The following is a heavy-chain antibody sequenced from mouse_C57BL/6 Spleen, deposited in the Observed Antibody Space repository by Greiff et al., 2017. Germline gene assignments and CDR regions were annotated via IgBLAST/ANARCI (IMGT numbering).Heavy chain of an antibody. CDR1: GYTFTDYE. V-gene: IGHV1-15*01. Sequence: VQLQQSGAELVRPGASVTLSCKASGYTFTDYEMHWVKQTPVHGLEWIGAIDPETGGTAYNQKFKGKAILTADKSSSTAYMELRSLTSEDAAVYYCTRGDLYNRGAIEYWGQGTSVTVSS. CDR2: IDPETGGT. CDR3: TRGDLYNRGAIEY. J-gene: IGHJ4*01. D-gene: IGHD2-14*01.